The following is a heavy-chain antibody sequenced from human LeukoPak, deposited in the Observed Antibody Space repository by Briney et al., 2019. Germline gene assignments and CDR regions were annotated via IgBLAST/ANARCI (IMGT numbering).Heavy chain of an antibody. Sequence: SETLSLTCAVYGGSFSGYYWSWIRQPPGEGLEWIGEINHSGSTNYNPSLKSRVTISVDTSKNQFSLKLSSVTAADTAVYYCARAVGATYDYWGQGTLVTVSS. CDR3: ARAVGATYDY. CDR1: GGSFSGYY. D-gene: IGHD1-26*01. CDR2: INHSGST. J-gene: IGHJ4*02. V-gene: IGHV4-34*01.